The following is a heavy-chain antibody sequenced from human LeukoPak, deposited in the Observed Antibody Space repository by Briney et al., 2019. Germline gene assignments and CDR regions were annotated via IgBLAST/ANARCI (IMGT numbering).Heavy chain of an antibody. CDR1: GGSISSYY. J-gene: IGHJ6*02. CDR2: IYYSGST. D-gene: IGHD3-10*01. CDR3: ARDHKDPSGYYYGMDV. Sequence: SETLSHTCTVSGGSISSYYWSWIRQPPGKGLEWIGYIYYSGSTNYNPSLKSRVTISVDTSKNQFSLKLSSVTAADTAVYYCARDHKDPSGYYYGMDVWGQGTTVTVSS. V-gene: IGHV4-59*01.